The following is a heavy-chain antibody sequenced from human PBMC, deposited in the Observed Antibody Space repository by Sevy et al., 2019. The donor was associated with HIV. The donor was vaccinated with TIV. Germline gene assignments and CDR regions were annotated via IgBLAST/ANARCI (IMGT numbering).Heavy chain of an antibody. V-gene: IGHV1-2*02. CDR2: INPNSGGT. J-gene: IGHJ6*02. CDR3: ARDGTYCGGDCYSGGGVYYYYYGMDV. Sequence: ASVKVSCKASGYTFTGYYMHWVRQAPGQGLEWMGWINPNSGGTNYAQKFQGRVTMTRDTSISTAYMELSRLGSDDTAVYYCARDGTYCGGDCYSGGGVYYYYYGMDVWGQGTTVTVSS. D-gene: IGHD2-21*02. CDR1: GYTFTGYY.